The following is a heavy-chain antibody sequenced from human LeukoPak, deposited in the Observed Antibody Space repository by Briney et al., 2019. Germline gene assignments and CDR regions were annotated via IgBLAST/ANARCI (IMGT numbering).Heavy chain of an antibody. CDR1: GFTFSKNW. D-gene: IGHD6-13*01. V-gene: IGHV3-74*01. J-gene: IGHJ4*02. CDR2: IQGDGSNT. Sequence: PGGSLRLSCVASGFTFSKNWMHWVRQAPGKGLVWVSRIQGDGSNTNYADSVKGRFSISRDNAKNTVYLQMNSLGAEDTGIYYCARGTSAGGPISPFDFWGQGTVVTVSS. CDR3: ARGTSAGGPISPFDF.